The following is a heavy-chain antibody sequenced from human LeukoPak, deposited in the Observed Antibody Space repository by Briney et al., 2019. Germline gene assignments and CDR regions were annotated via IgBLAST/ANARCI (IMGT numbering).Heavy chain of an antibody. D-gene: IGHD6-19*01. CDR3: ARARQWLAYFDY. CDR1: GYTFTSYA. V-gene: IGHV1-3*01. J-gene: IGHJ4*02. Sequence: KPGASVKVSCKASGYTFTSYAMHWVRQAPGQRLEWMGWINAGNGNTKYSQKFQGRVTITRDTSAGTAYMELSSLRSEDTAVYYCARARQWLAYFDYWGQGTLVTVSS. CDR2: INAGNGNT.